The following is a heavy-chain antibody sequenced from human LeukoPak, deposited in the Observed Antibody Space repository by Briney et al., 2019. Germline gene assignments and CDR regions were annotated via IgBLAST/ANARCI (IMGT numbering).Heavy chain of an antibody. J-gene: IGHJ6*03. Sequence: GGSLRLSCAASGFTFSNYGMHWVRRAPGKGLEWVAFIRYDGSNKFYTDSVKGRFTISRDNSKNTLYLQMNSLRAADTAVYYCAKDGPRRIPYYMDVWGKGTTVTVSS. CDR2: IRYDGSNK. V-gene: IGHV3-30*02. CDR3: AKDGPRRIPYYMDV. CDR1: GFTFSNYG.